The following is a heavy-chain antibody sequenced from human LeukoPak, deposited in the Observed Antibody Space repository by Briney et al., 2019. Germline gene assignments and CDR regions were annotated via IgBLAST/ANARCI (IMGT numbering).Heavy chain of an antibody. V-gene: IGHV4-59*11. J-gene: IGHJ4*02. CDR3: AREGGVARPGLDY. Sequence: SETLSLTCSVSGGSISNHYWSWIRQAPGKTLEYMGNIYSSGSTYYNPSLKSRLTILLDTSQNQFSLRLTSVGAADTAVYYCAREGGVARPGLDYWGQGTRVAVSS. CDR1: GGSISNHY. CDR2: IYSSGST. D-gene: IGHD6-6*01.